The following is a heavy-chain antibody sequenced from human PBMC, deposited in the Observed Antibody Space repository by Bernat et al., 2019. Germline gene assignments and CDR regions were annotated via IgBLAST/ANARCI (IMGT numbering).Heavy chain of an antibody. CDR3: ARDFRKGSYMDV. J-gene: IGHJ6*03. V-gene: IGHV3-33*01. Sequence: QVQLVESGGGVVQPGRSLRLSCAASAFTFNTYGMHWLRQAPVKGLEWLAVIRSDGSNEYYADSVKGRFSISRDNSKNTLYLQMNSLRAEDTAVYYCARDFRKGSYMDVWGKGTTVTVSS. CDR1: AFTFNTYG. CDR2: IRSDGSNE.